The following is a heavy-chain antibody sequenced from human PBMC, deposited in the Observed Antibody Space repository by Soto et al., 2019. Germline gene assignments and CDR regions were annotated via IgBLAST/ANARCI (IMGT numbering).Heavy chain of an antibody. Sequence: VQLVESGGGVVQPGRSLRLSCAASGFTFSSYGMHWVRQAPGKGLEWVSYISSSGSTIYYADSVKGRFTISRDNAKNSLYLQMNSLRAEDTAVYYCARDFGYYYYGMDVWGQGTTVTVSS. CDR1: GFTFSSYG. V-gene: IGHV3-48*04. J-gene: IGHJ6*02. CDR3: ARDFGYYYYGMDV. CDR2: ISSSGSTI. D-gene: IGHD3-10*01.